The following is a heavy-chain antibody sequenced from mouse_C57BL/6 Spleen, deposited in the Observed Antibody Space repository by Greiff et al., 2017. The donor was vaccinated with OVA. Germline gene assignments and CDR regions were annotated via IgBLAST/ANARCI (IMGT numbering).Heavy chain of an antibody. CDR3: ARGNYEYYFDY. J-gene: IGHJ2*01. D-gene: IGHD1-1*01. V-gene: IGHV14-2*01. CDR2: IDPEDGET. CDR1: GFNIKDYY. Sequence: VQLKESGAELVKPGASVKLSCTASGFNIKDYYMHWVKQRTEQGLEWIGRIDPEDGETKYAPKFQGKATITADTSSNTAYLQLSSLTSEDTAVYYCARGNYEYYFDYWGQGTTLTVSS.